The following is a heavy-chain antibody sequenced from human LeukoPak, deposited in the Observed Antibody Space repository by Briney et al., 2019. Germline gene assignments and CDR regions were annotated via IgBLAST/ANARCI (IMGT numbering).Heavy chain of an antibody. CDR1: GYTFTSYG. CDR2: ISAYNGNT. Sequence: GASVTVSCKASGYTFTSYGISWVRQAPGQGLEWMGWISAYNGNTNYAQKLQGRVTMTTDTSTSTAYMELSSLRSEDTAVYYCARVVPSDAFDIWGQGTMVTVSS. J-gene: IGHJ3*02. V-gene: IGHV1-18*01. CDR3: ARVVPSDAFDI.